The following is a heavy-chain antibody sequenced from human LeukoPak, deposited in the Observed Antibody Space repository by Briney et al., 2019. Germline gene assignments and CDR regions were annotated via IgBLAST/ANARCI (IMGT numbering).Heavy chain of an antibody. V-gene: IGHV4-59*01. CDR3: ARHWGSDWYFDL. Sequence: SETLSLTCAVSGGSISNYYCSWIRQPPGKGLEWLGYIHYSGYTNYNPSLKSRVTISVDTSKNQFSLNLSSVTAADTAVYYCARHWGSDWYFDLWGRGTLVTVSS. CDR2: IHYSGYT. J-gene: IGHJ2*01. D-gene: IGHD7-27*01. CDR1: GGSISNYY.